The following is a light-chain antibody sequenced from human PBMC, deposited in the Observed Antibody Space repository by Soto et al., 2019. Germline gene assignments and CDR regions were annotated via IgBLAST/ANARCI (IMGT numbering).Light chain of an antibody. CDR1: DLGDRF. Sequence: SYELTQPPSVSVSPGQTATISCSGDDLGDRFACWYQQRPGQSPVLVIYKDDRRPSGIPERFSGSNSGNTATLTITGTQAMDEADYYCQAWDSGTTVVFGGGTKVTVL. CDR3: QAWDSGTTVV. CDR2: KDD. V-gene: IGLV3-1*01. J-gene: IGLJ2*01.